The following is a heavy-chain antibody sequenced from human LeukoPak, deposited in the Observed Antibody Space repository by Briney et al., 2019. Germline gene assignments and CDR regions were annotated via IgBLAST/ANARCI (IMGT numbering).Heavy chain of an antibody. V-gene: IGHV1-8*03. D-gene: IGHD5-18*01. CDR1: GYTFTSYD. CDR3: ARGGTAMVPLDY. Sequence: ASVKVSCKASGYTFTSYDINWVRQATGQGLEWMGWMNPNSGNTGYAQKFQGRVTITRNTSISTAYMELSSLRSEDTAVYYCARGGTAMVPLDYWGQGTLVTVSS. CDR2: MNPNSGNT. J-gene: IGHJ4*02.